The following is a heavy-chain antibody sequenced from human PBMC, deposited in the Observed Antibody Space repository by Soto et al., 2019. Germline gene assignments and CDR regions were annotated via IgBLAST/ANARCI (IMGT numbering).Heavy chain of an antibody. CDR1: GFTFTIYG. CDR3: ARVIAVAGNWFDP. V-gene: IGHV1-18*01. Sequence: ASVKVFCNVSGFTFTIYGISWFRQAPGQGPEWMGWISAYNGNTNYAQKLQGRVTMTTDTSTSTAYMELRSLRSDDTAVYYCARVIAVAGNWFDPWGQGTLVT. CDR2: ISAYNGNT. J-gene: IGHJ5*02. D-gene: IGHD6-19*01.